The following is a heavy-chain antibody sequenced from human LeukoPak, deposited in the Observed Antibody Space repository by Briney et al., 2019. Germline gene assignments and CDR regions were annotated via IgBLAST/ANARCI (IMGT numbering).Heavy chain of an antibody. CDR1: GFTFSSYT. CDR2: ISGSGGST. Sequence: GGSLRLSCAASGFTFSSYTMSWVRQAPGKGLEWVSAISGSGGSTYYADSVKGRFTISRDNSKNTLYLQMNSLRAEDTAVYYCAKDGTGATYAFDIWGQGTMVTVSS. CDR3: AKDGTGATYAFDI. J-gene: IGHJ3*02. V-gene: IGHV3-23*01. D-gene: IGHD1-26*01.